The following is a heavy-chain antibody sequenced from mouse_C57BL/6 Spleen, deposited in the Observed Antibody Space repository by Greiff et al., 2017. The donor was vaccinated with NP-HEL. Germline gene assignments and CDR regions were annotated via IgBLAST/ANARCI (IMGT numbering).Heavy chain of an antibody. D-gene: IGHD4-1*01. CDR2: ISYDGSN. J-gene: IGHJ2*01. CDR1: GYSITSGYY. CDR3: ARKGLGPYYFDY. V-gene: IGHV3-6*01. Sequence: ESGPGLVKPSQSLSLTCSVTGYSITSGYYWNWIRQFPGNKLEWMGYISYDGSNNYNPSLKNRISITRDTSKNQFFLKLNSVTTEDTATYYCARKGLGPYYFDYWGQGTTLTVSS.